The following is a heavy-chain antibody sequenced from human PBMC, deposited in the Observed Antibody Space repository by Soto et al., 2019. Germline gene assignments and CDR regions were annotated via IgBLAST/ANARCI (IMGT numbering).Heavy chain of an antibody. CDR3: AREGGVAATGDYFDY. J-gene: IGHJ4*02. Sequence: GGSLRLSCAASGFTFSSYGMHWVRQAPGKGLEWVAVIWYDGSNKYYADSVKGRFTISRDNSKNTLYLQMNSLRAEDTAVYYCAREGGVAATGDYFDYWGQGTLVTVSS. CDR2: IWYDGSNK. CDR1: GFTFSSYG. D-gene: IGHD2-15*01. V-gene: IGHV3-33*01.